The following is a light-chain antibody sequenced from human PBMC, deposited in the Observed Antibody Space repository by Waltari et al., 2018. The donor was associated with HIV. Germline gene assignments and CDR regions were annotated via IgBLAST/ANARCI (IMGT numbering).Light chain of an antibody. V-gene: IGKV2-28*01. CDR3: MQALQTPPT. J-gene: IGKJ1*01. Sequence: DIVMTQSPLSLPVTPGEPASISCRSSQSLLHSNGYNYLDWYLQKPGQSPQLLIYLGSNRASGVTDRFSGSGSGTDFTLKISRGEAEDVGVYYCMQALQTPPTFGQGTKVEIK. CDR2: LGS. CDR1: QSLLHSNGYNY.